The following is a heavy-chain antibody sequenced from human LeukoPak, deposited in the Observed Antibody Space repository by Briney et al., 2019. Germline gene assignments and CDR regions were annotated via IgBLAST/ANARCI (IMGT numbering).Heavy chain of an antibody. V-gene: IGHV3-30*18. CDR1: GFRFSNYG. CDR2: ISYDGSNE. Sequence: GGSLRLSCTASGFRFSNYGMHWVRQAPGKGLEWITVISYDGSNEYYADSVKGRFTISRDNSKITLYLQMNSLRAEDTAVYYCVKGYYDFDYWGQGTLVTVSS. J-gene: IGHJ4*02. D-gene: IGHD3-3*01. CDR3: VKGYYDFDY.